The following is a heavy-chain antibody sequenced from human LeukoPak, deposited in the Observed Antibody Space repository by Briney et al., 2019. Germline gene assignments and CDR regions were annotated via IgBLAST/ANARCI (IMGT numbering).Heavy chain of an antibody. CDR1: GFTFSSYA. Sequence: GGSLRLSCAASGFTFSSYAMSWVRQAPGKELEWVSAISGSGGSTYYADSVKGRFTISRDNSKNTLYLQMNSLRAEDTAVYYCARDRKRYSYGYEAQYYFDYWGQGTLVTVSS. J-gene: IGHJ4*02. CDR3: ARDRKRYSYGYEAQYYFDY. D-gene: IGHD5-18*01. CDR2: ISGSGGST. V-gene: IGHV3-23*01.